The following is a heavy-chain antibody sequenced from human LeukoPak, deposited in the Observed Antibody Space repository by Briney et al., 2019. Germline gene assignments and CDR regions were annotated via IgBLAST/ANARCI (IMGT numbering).Heavy chain of an antibody. Sequence: GGSLRLSCAASGFTVSSNYMSWVRQAPGKGLEWVSYISSSSSYTNYADSVKGRFTVSRDNAKNSLYLQMNSLRAEDTAVYYCASVSSGYYFDYWGQGTLVTVSS. V-gene: IGHV3-11*03. D-gene: IGHD3-22*01. J-gene: IGHJ4*02. CDR1: GFTVSSNY. CDR3: ASVSSGYYFDY. CDR2: ISSSSSYT.